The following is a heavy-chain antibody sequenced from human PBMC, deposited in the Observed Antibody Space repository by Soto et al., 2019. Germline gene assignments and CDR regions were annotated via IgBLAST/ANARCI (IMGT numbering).Heavy chain of an antibody. CDR2: INHSGST. D-gene: IGHD2-15*01. Sequence: PSETLSLTCADYGGSFSGYYWSWIRQPPGKGLEWIGEINHSGSTNYNPSLKSRVTISVDTSKNQFSLRLSSVTAADTAVYYCAPLSVSLSGPYGIHVWGQGTTVTVSS. J-gene: IGHJ6*02. CDR1: GGSFSGYY. V-gene: IGHV4-34*01. CDR3: APLSVSLSGPYGIHV.